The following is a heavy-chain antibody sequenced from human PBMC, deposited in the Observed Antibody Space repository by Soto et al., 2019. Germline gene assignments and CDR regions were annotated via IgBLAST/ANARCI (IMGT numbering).Heavy chain of an antibody. Sequence: TSETLSLTCSVSGGSISSGGGYYWSWIRQHPGKGLVWIGHIFYSGSADYNPSLKSRLTISVDTSKNQFSLKLSSVTAADTAVYYCARVTASARIDYWGQGTLVTVSS. D-gene: IGHD2-21*01. CDR2: IFYSGSA. CDR3: ARVTASARIDY. CDR1: GGSISSGGGYY. V-gene: IGHV4-31*03. J-gene: IGHJ4*02.